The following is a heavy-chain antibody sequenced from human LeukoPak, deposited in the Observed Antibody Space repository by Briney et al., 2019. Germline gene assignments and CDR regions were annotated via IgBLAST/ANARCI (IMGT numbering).Heavy chain of an antibody. D-gene: IGHD2-15*01. V-gene: IGHV1-2*05. J-gene: IGHJ3*02. CDR2: INPNSGGT. Sequence: ASVTVSCKASGYTFTAYYIHWVRQAPGQGLEWMGRINPNSGGTSYAQKFQGRATMTRDTSISTAYMELSRLRSDDTVVYYCAIAGGGSDAFDIWGQGTMVTVSS. CDR3: AIAGGGSDAFDI. CDR1: GYTFTAYY.